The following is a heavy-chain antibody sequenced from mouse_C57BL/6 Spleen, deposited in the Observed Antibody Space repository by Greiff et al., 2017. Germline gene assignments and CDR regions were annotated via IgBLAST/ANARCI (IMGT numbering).Heavy chain of an antibody. Sequence: VQVVESGPGLVQPSQSLSITCTVSGFSLTSYGVHWVRQSPGKGLEWLGVIWRGGSTDYNAAFMSRLSITKDNSKSQVFFNMNSLQADDTAIYYCAKNYDYDPYYAMDYWGQGTSVTVSS. V-gene: IGHV2-5*01. D-gene: IGHD2-4*01. CDR2: IWRGGST. J-gene: IGHJ4*01. CDR3: AKNYDYDPYYAMDY. CDR1: GFSLTSYG.